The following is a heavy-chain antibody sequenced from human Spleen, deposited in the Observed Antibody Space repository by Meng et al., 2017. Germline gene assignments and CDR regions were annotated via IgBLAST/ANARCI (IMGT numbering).Heavy chain of an antibody. CDR1: GFTFSRYE. CDR2: IWYDGSNK. V-gene: IGHV3-33*08. J-gene: IGHJ4*02. CDR3: ARDGGYSYGDTLDY. Sequence: GGSLRLSCAASGFTFSRYEMTWVRQAPGKGLEWVAVIWYDGSNKYYADSVKGRFTISRDNSKNTLYLQMNSLRAEDTAVYYCARDGGYSYGDTLDYWGQGMLVTVSS. D-gene: IGHD5-18*01.